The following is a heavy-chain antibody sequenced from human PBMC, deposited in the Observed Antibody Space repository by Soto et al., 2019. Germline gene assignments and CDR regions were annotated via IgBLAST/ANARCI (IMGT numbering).Heavy chain of an antibody. CDR2: IYPGDSDA. D-gene: IGHD2-15*01. CDR1: GYTFSSYW. CDR3: ARVGCSGANSYPSGALHD. V-gene: IGHV5-51*01. J-gene: IGHJ4*02. Sequence: GESLKISCKGSGYTFSSYWIGWVRQVPGKGLEWMGIIYPGDSDARYSPSFQGQVTISADKSLTTAYMQWNSLRASDSGIYYCARVGCSGANSYPSGALHDWGQGTQVTVSS.